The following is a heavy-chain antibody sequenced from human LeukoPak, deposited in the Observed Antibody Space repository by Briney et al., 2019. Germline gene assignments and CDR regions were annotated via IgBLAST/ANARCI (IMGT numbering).Heavy chain of an antibody. CDR3: ARGYYPEWFDP. CDR1: GGSISGYY. D-gene: IGHD3-10*01. Sequence: SETLSLTCTVSGGSISGYYWSWIRQPPGKGLERIGEINHSGSTNYNPSLKSRVTISVDTSKNQFSLKLSSVTAADTAVYYCARGYYPEWFDPWGQGTLVTVSS. V-gene: IGHV4-34*01. J-gene: IGHJ5*02. CDR2: INHSGST.